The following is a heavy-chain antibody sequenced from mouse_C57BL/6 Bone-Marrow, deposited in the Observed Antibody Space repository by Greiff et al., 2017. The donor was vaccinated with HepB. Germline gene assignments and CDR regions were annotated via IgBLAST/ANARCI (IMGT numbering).Heavy chain of an antibody. Sequence: VQLQQSGPELVKPGASVKITCKASGYTFTDYNMDWVKQSHGKSLEWIGDINPNNGGTIYNQKFKGKATLTVDKSSSTAYMELRSLTSEDTAVYYCAIYYYGSSDWYFDVWGTGTTVTVSS. CDR2: INPNNGGT. J-gene: IGHJ1*03. D-gene: IGHD1-1*01. V-gene: IGHV1-18*01. CDR3: AIYYYGSSDWYFDV. CDR1: GYTFTDYN.